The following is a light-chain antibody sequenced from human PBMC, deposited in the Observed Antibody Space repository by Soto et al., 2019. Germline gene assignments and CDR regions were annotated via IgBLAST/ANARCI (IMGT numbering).Light chain of an antibody. Sequence: DIQMTQSPSTLSASVGDRVTITCRASQSISSWLAWYQQKPGKAPKLLIYKASGLESGVPSRFSGSGSGTEFTLTISSLQPDDVASYYCQQYKSYSRTFGQGTKVEIK. CDR2: KAS. J-gene: IGKJ1*01. CDR1: QSISSW. CDR3: QQYKSYSRT. V-gene: IGKV1-5*03.